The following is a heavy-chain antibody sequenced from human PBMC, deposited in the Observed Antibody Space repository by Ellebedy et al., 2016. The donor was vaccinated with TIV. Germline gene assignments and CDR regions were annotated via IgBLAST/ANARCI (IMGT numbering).Heavy chain of an antibody. V-gene: IGHV4-59*08. CDR2: LYYSGST. Sequence: MPSETLSLTCTVSGASISNYYWSWIRQPPGKGLEWIGFLYYSGSTNYNPSLKSRVTISVDTSKNQFSLKLSSVTAADTAVYYCARHPHGYSPFDSWGQGTLVTVSS. J-gene: IGHJ4*02. CDR1: GASISNYY. D-gene: IGHD3-22*01. CDR3: ARHPHGYSPFDS.